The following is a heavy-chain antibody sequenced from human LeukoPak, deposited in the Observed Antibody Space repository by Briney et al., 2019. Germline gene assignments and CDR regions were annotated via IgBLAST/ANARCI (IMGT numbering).Heavy chain of an antibody. CDR3: AKDLTSNIVVVPAGEFDY. Sequence: RPGGSLRLSCAASGLTFSRYWMTWFRQAPGKGLEWVANIKQDGSEKYYVDSVKGRFTISRDNSKNTLYLQMNSLRAEDTAVYYCAKDLTSNIVVVPAGEFDYWGQGTLVTVSS. D-gene: IGHD2-2*01. CDR2: IKQDGSEK. CDR1: GLTFSRYW. J-gene: IGHJ4*02. V-gene: IGHV3-7*03.